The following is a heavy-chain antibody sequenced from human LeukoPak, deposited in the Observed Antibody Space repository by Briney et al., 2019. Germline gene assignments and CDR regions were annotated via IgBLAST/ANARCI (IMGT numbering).Heavy chain of an antibody. CDR1: GYTFTSYY. CDR2: INAGNGNT. D-gene: IGHD5-24*01. V-gene: IGHV1-3*01. CDR3: AREAEQMATVFDL. J-gene: IGHJ2*01. Sequence: ASVKVSCKASGYTFTSYYMHWVRQAPGQRLEWMGWINAGNGNTKYSQKFQGRVTITRDTSASTAYMELSSLRSEDTAVYYCAREAEQMATVFDLWGRGTLVTVSS.